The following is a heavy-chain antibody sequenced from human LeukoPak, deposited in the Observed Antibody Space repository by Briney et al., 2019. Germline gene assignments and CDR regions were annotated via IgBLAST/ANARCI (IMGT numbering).Heavy chain of an antibody. CDR1: GYTFTSYD. V-gene: IGHV1-8*03. J-gene: IGHJ3*02. D-gene: IGHD2-2*01. CDR2: MNPNSGNT. Sequence: ASVKVSCKASGYTFTSYDISWVRQATGQGLEWMGWMNPNSGNTGYAQKFQGRVTITRNTSISTAYMELSSLRSEDTAVYYCARALVPNDAFDIWGQGTMVTVSS. CDR3: ARALVPNDAFDI.